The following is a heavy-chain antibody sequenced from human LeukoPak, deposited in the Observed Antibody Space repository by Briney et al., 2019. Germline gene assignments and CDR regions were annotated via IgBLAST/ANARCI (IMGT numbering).Heavy chain of an antibody. CDR1: GFTFSSYW. D-gene: IGHD6-13*01. J-gene: IGHJ4*02. Sequence: PGGSLRLSCAASGFTFSSYWMNWARQAPGKGLEWVASINHNGNVNYYVDSVKGRFTISRDNAKNSLYLQINSLRAEDTAIYYCATSTAAAGTDWGQGTLVTVSS. CDR3: ATSTAAAGTD. CDR2: INHNGNVN. V-gene: IGHV3-7*03.